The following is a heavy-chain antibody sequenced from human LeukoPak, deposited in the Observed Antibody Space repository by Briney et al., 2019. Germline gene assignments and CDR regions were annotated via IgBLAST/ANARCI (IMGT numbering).Heavy chain of an antibody. D-gene: IGHD6-13*01. Sequence: ASVRVSCKASGYTFTSYYMHWVRQAPGQGLEWMGIINPSGGSTSYAQKFQGRVTMTRDTSTSTVYMELSSLRSEDTAVYYCARAYTQQLVRTYYYYYGMDVWGQGTTVTVSS. CDR3: ARAYTQQLVRTYYYYYGMDV. J-gene: IGHJ6*02. V-gene: IGHV1-46*01. CDR1: GYTFTSYY. CDR2: INPSGGST.